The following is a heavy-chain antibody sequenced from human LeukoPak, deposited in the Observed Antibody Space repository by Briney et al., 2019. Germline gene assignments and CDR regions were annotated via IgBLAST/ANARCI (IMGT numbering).Heavy chain of an antibody. CDR3: ARHPFSSPFDF. CDR1: GTSISGDY. Sequence: SETLSLTCTVSGTSISGDYWSWIRQPPAKGLEWIGYVYFTGNTNYNPSLKSRVTISMDTSKNQISLTVTSVTAADTAVYYCARHPFSSPFDFWGQGTLVAVSS. V-gene: IGHV4-59*08. J-gene: IGHJ4*02. CDR2: VYFTGNT. D-gene: IGHD2/OR15-2a*01.